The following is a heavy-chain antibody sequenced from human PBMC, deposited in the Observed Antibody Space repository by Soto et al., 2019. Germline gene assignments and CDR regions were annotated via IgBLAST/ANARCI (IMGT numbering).Heavy chain of an antibody. J-gene: IGHJ4*02. CDR2: INHSGST. CDR1: GGSFSGYY. V-gene: IGHV4-34*01. CDR3: ARAWAMLDY. Sequence: QVQLQQWGAGLLKPSETLSLTCAVYGGSFSGYYWSWIRQPPGKGLEWIGEINHSGSTNYNPSLKSRVTISVDTSTSQFPLKLSSVTAADTAVYYCARAWAMLDYWGQGTLVTVSS. D-gene: IGHD3-10*02.